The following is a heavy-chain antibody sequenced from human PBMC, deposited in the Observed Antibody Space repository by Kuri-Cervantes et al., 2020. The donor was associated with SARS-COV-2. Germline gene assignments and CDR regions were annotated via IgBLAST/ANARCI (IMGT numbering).Heavy chain of an antibody. J-gene: IGHJ4*02. CDR3: AKDRDYYSRPPTFHY. V-gene: IGHV3-23*01. CDR2: ISGGGTSS. Sequence: GGSLRLSCAASGFTFSSYAMSWVRQAPGKGLEWVSRISGGGTSSDYSDSVKGRFTISRDNSKNTLYLVMNNLRGEDTAVYFCAKDRDYYSRPPTFHYWGQGAQVTVSS. D-gene: IGHD2-2*01. CDR1: GFTFSSYA.